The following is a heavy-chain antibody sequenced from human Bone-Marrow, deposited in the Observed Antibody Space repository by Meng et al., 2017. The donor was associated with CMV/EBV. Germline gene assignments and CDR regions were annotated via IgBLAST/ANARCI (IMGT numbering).Heavy chain of an antibody. CDR2: ISYDGSNK. CDR3: AKEDGVDTAMVIAYYYGMDV. CDR1: GFAFSSYA. Sequence: GESLKISCAASGFAFSSYAMHWVRQAPGKGLEWVAVISYDGSNKYYADSVKGRFTISRDNSKNTLYLQMNSLRAEDTAVYYCAKEDGVDTAMVIAYYYGMDVWGQGTTVTVSS. V-gene: IGHV3-30-3*01. J-gene: IGHJ6*02. D-gene: IGHD5-18*01.